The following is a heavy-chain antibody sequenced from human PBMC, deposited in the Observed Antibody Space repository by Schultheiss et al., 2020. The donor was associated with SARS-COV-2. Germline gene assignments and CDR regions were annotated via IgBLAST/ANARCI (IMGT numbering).Heavy chain of an antibody. V-gene: IGHV4-38-2*02. CDR2: IYYSGST. D-gene: IGHD3-22*01. CDR3: ARMAFDSSGYYPNWFDP. Sequence: SETLSLTCNVSGYSISSSYYWGWIRQPPGKGLEWIGSIYYSGSTYYNPSLKSRVTISVDTSKNQFSLKLSSVTAADTAVYYCARMAFDSSGYYPNWFDPWGQGTLVTVSS. CDR1: GYSISSSYY. J-gene: IGHJ5*02.